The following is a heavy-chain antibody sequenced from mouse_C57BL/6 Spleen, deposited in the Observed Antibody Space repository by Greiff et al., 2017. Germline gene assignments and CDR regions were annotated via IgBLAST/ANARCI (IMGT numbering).Heavy chain of an antibody. CDR1: GYAFSSSW. Sequence: QVQLQQSGPELVKPGASVKISCKASGYAFSSSWMNWVKQRPGKGLEWIGRIYPGDGDTNYNGKFKGKATLTADKSSSTAYMQLSSLTSEDSAVYFCASLCDYDDGAFDYWGQGTTLTVSS. CDR2: IYPGDGDT. D-gene: IGHD2-4*01. V-gene: IGHV1-82*01. J-gene: IGHJ2*01. CDR3: ASLCDYDDGAFDY.